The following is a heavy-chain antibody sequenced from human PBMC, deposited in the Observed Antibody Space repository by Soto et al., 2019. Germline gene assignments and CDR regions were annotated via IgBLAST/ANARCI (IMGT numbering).Heavy chain of an antibody. CDR3: TRDLAFGGVINYYFDY. CDR1: GFTFGDYV. Sequence: GGSLRLSCTASGFTFGDYVMSWFRQAPGKGLEWVGFIRSKAYGGTTQYAASVKGRFTISRDDSKSIAYLQMNSLQTEDTAVYYCTRDLAFGGVINYYFDYWGQGTLVTVSS. D-gene: IGHD3-16*02. CDR2: IRSKAYGGTT. V-gene: IGHV3-49*03. J-gene: IGHJ4*02.